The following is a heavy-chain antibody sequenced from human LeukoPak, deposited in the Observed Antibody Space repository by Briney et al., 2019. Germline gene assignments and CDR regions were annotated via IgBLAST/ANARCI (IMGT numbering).Heavy chain of an antibody. Sequence: GRSLRLSCAASGFTFSNYGMHWVRQAPGKGLEWVAVISDDGSDIHYADSVKGRFTISRDNSHNTVYLQMNSVRAEDTAVYHCAKEPSSSWYLRFFEYWGQGTLVTVSS. CDR3: AKEPSSSWYLRFFEY. D-gene: IGHD3-22*01. CDR2: ISDDGSDI. J-gene: IGHJ4*02. CDR1: GFTFSNYG. V-gene: IGHV3-30*18.